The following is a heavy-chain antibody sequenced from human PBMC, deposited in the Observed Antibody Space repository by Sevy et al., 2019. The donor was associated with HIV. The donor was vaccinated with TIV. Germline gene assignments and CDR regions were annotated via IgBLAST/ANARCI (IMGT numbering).Heavy chain of an antibody. CDR2: ISYDGIKT. J-gene: IGHJ4*02. Sequence: GGSLRLSCAASGFTFSTYGMHWVRQAPGKGLEWVAVISYDGIKTYYADSMNGRFTISRDNSKYKMYLQMNSMRPEDTAVYYCAKDGGWYNYAPSDYWGLGTLVTVSS. D-gene: IGHD1-1*01. V-gene: IGHV3-30*18. CDR1: GFTFSTYG. CDR3: AKDGGWYNYAPSDY.